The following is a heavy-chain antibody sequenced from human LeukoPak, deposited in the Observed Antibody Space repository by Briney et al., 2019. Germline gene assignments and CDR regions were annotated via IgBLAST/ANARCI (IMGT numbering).Heavy chain of an antibody. CDR1: GFTFSSYA. CDR3: ARGGSIAARPIDY. CDR2: ISSNGGST. Sequence: PGGSLRLSCAASGFTFSSYAMHWVRQAPGKGLEYVSAISSNGGSTYYANSVKGRFTISRDNSKNTLFLQMGSLRAEDMAVYYSARGGSIAARPIDYWGQGTLVTVSS. J-gene: IGHJ4*02. V-gene: IGHV3-64*01. D-gene: IGHD6-6*01.